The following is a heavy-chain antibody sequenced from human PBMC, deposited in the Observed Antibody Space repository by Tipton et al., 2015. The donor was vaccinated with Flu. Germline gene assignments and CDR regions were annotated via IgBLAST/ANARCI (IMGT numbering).Heavy chain of an antibody. D-gene: IGHD2/OR15-2a*01. CDR2: ISSNGDNT. CDR1: GFIFSDYA. V-gene: IGHV3-64*02. J-gene: IGHJ6*02. CDR3: ARGMNSGLVDV. Sequence: SLRLSCAASGFIFSDYAMHWVRQAPGKGLEYVSAISSNGDNTYYADSVKGRFTIPRDNSKNTLYLQMGSLRADDMAVYYCARGMNSGLVDVWGQGTTVTVSS.